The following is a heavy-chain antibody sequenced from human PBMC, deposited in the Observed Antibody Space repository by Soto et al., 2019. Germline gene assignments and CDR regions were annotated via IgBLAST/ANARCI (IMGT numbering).Heavy chain of an antibody. CDR3: ARVITMVRDNWFDP. Sequence: SETLSLTCTVSGGSIRSYCWTWIRQPPGEGLEWIGCICNSGSTNYNPSLKSRVTISVDTSKNQFSLKLSSVTAADTAVYYCARVITMVRDNWFDPWGQGTLVTVSS. CDR2: ICNSGST. V-gene: IGHV4-59*08. J-gene: IGHJ5*02. CDR1: GGSIRSYC. D-gene: IGHD3-10*01.